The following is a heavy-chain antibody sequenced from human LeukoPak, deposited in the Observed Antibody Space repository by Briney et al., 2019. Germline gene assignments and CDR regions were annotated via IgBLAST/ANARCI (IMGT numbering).Heavy chain of an antibody. D-gene: IGHD5-12*01. CDR1: GFTFSSYA. CDR2: INDNGGST. Sequence: PGGSLRLSCAASGFTFSSYAMSWVRQAPGKGLEWVSTINDNGGSTYYADSVKGRFTISRDNSKNTLYLQMNSLRAEDTAVYYCAKWIRREAYAYPNWFDPWGQGTLVTVSS. V-gene: IGHV3-23*01. J-gene: IGHJ5*02. CDR3: AKWIRREAYAYPNWFDP.